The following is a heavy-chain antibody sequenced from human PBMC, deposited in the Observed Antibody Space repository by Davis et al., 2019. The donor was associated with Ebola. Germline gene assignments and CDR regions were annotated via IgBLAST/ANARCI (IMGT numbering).Heavy chain of an antibody. J-gene: IGHJ5*02. D-gene: IGHD3-10*01. CDR1: GYTFTSYG. CDR2: INAGNGNT. Sequence: AASVKVSCKASGYTFTSYGISWVRQAPGQRLEWMGWINAGNGNTKYSQKFQGRVTITRDTSASTAYMELSSLRSEDTAVYYCARDLMVRGVSNPWGQGTLVTVSS. CDR3: ARDLMVRGVSNP. V-gene: IGHV1-3*01.